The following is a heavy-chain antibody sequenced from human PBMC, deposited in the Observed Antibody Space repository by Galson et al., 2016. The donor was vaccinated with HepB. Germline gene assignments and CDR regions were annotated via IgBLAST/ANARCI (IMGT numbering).Heavy chain of an antibody. CDR1: GYRFSGQA. V-gene: IGHV3-30*04. D-gene: IGHD6-19*01. CDR2: ISYDGTYQ. J-gene: IGHJ5*02. Sequence: SLRLSCAASGYRFSGQAMHWVRQAPGKGLEWVAVISYDGTYQLYADSVRGRFTISRDNFNNTLYLQMNSLRTEDTAVYYCASELSLVPGKGGHFDLWGQGTLVTVSS. CDR3: ASELSLVPGKGGHFDL.